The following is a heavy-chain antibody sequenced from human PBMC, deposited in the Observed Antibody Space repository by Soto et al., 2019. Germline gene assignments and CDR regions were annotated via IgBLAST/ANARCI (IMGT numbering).Heavy chain of an antibody. D-gene: IGHD5-12*01. CDR2: IIPILGIA. CDR3: ARGSGDGYTYTPHFDY. J-gene: IGHJ4*02. CDR1: GGTFSSYT. V-gene: IGHV1-69*02. Sequence: QVQLVQSGAEVKKPGSSVKVSCKASGGTFSSYTISWVRQAPGQGLEWMGRIIPILGIANYAQKFQGRVTITADKSTSTAYMELSSLRSEDTAVYYCARGSGDGYTYTPHFDYWGQGTLVTVSS.